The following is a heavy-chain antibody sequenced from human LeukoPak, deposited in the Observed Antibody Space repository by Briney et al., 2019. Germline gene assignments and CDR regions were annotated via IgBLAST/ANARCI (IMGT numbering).Heavy chain of an antibody. J-gene: IGHJ4*02. V-gene: IGHV3-23*01. D-gene: IGHD4-17*01. CDR3: AKDHYGGNSGSPPYYFDY. Sequence: GGSLRLSCAASGFTFSSYAMSWVRQAPGKGLEWVSGISGSGGSTNYADSVKGRFTIARDNSKNTFYLQMNSLRADDTVVYYCAKDHYGGNSGSPPYYFDYWGQGTLVTVSS. CDR1: GFTFSSYA. CDR2: ISGSGGST.